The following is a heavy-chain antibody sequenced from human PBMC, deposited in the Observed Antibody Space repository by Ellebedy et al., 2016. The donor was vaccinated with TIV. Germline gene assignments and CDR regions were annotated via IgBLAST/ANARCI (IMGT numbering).Heavy chain of an antibody. V-gene: IGHV3-23*01. D-gene: IGHD3-10*01. CDR3: AKVNWFGESRKTGDY. Sequence: PGGSLRLSCAASGFTFSSYAMNWIRQAPGKGLEWVSVISGGGETTYYADSVKGRFTVSSDKSKNMLYLQMNSLRVEDTAVYYCAKVNWFGESRKTGDYWGQGTLVTVSS. J-gene: IGHJ4*02. CDR2: ISGGGETT. CDR1: GFTFSSYA.